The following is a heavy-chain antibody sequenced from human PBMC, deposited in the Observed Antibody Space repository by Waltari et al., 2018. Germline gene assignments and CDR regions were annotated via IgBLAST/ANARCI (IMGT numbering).Heavy chain of an antibody. CDR3: ARERITFGGVIATGAFDI. V-gene: IGHV3-48*01. D-gene: IGHD3-16*02. J-gene: IGHJ3*02. Sequence: EVQLVESGGGLVQPGGSLRLSCAASGFTFSSYSMNWVRQAPGQGLEWVSYISSSSSTIYYADSVKGRFTISRDNAKNSLYLQMNSLRAEDTAVYYCARERITFGGVIATGAFDIWGQGTMVTVSS. CDR1: GFTFSSYS. CDR2: ISSSSSTI.